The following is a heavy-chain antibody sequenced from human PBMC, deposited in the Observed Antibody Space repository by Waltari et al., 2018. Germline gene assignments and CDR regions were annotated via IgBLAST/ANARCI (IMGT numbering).Heavy chain of an antibody. CDR2: SNPSGGST. Sequence: QVQLVQSGAEVKKPGASVKVSCKASGYTFTSYYMHWVRQAPGQGLEWMGISNPSGGSTSYAQKFQGRVTMTRDTSTSTVYMELSSLRSEDTAVYYCARGRGVRGVIIPKYFDYWGQGTLVTVSS. V-gene: IGHV1-46*01. CDR3: ARGRGVRGVIIPKYFDY. CDR1: GYTFTSYY. J-gene: IGHJ4*02. D-gene: IGHD3-10*01.